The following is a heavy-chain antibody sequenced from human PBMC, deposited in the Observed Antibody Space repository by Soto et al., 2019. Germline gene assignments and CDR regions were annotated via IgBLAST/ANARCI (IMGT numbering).Heavy chain of an antibody. CDR2: ISPYHGNT. V-gene: IGHV1-18*01. J-gene: IGHJ3*02. CDR3: ARDPTKRLPDAFDI. CDR1: GYTFISYG. Sequence: HVQLVQSGAEVKKPGASLKVSCKASGYTFISYGVSWVRQAPVQGLEWLGSISPYHGNTNYAQKVQGRITMTTDTPTSTVYTDLRSLRTDDTAVYYCARDPTKRLPDAFDIWGKGTMVVVSS. D-gene: IGHD6-25*01.